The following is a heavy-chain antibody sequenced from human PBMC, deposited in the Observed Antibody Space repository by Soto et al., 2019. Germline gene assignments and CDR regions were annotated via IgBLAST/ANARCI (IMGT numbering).Heavy chain of an antibody. V-gene: IGHV1-2*02. CDR3: ARISSVDSYGYVNGGLDG. Sequence: ASLTVSCKASGYTFTGYHMHWVRQAPGQGLEWMGWINPNSGGTNYAQKFQGRVTMTRDTSISTAYMEVSRLRSDDTAVYYCARISSVDSYGYVNGGLDGWGQGTTVTGSS. J-gene: IGHJ6*02. CDR2: INPNSGGT. CDR1: GYTFTGYH. D-gene: IGHD5-18*01.